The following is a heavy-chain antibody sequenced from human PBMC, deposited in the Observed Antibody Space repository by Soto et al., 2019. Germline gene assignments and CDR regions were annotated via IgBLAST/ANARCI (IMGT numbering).Heavy chain of an antibody. CDR2: SYYSGNS. CDR3: ARHSTGWFDP. J-gene: IGHJ5*02. V-gene: IGHV4-59*08. Sequence: QVQLQESGPGLVKPSETLSLTCTVSGGSISRYYWSWIRQPPGKGLEWIGHSYYSGNSYYNPSLKSRVTISVVTSKSQCSLKLTSVTAADTAVYYCARHSTGWFDPWGQGTLVTVSS. CDR1: GGSISRYY.